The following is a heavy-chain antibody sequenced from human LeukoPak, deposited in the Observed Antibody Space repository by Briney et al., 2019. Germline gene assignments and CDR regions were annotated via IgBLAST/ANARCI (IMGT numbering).Heavy chain of an antibody. CDR2: INAGNGNT. Sequence: ASVKDSCKASGYTFTSYAMHWVRQAPGQRLEWMGWINAGNGNTKYSQKFQGRVTITRDTSASTAYMELSSLRSEDTAVYYCARSRSYAEKDYWGQGTLVTVST. V-gene: IGHV1-3*01. CDR1: GYTFTSYA. D-gene: IGHD1-26*01. CDR3: ARSRSYAEKDY. J-gene: IGHJ4*02.